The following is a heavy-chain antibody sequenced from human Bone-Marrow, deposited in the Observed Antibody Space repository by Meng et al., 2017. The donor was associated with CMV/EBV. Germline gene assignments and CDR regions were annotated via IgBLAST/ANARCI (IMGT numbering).Heavy chain of an antibody. CDR2: INSDGSST. CDR1: GFTFSSYW. CDR3: ARMVRNVWSGYSFDY. V-gene: IGHV3-74*01. Sequence: GESLKISCAASGFTFSSYWMHWVRQAPGKGLVWVSRINSDGSSTSYADSVKGRFTISRDNAKNTLYLQMNSLRAEDTAVYYCARMVRNVWSGYSFDYWGQGTRVTVSS. J-gene: IGHJ4*02. D-gene: IGHD3-3*01.